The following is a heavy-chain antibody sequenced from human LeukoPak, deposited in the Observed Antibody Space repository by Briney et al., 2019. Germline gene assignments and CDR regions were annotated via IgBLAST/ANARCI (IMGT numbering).Heavy chain of an antibody. CDR3: ARVPHYSGYDENDY. CDR1: GYTFTSYD. V-gene: IGHV1-8*01. Sequence: ASGKVSCKASGYTFTSYDINWVRQATGQGLEWMGWMNPNSGNTGYAQKFQGRVTMTRNTSISTAYMELSSLRSEDTAVYYCARVPHYSGYDENDYWGQGTLVTVSS. D-gene: IGHD5-12*01. J-gene: IGHJ4*02. CDR2: MNPNSGNT.